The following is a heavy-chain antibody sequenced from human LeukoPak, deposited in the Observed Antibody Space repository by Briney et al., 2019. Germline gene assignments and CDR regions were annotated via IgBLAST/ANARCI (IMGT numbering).Heavy chain of an antibody. V-gene: IGHV4-31*11. CDR3: AREGPLDYGSSVHWFDP. J-gene: IGHJ5*02. CDR2: IYYSGST. CDR1: GGSFSGYY. D-gene: IGHD3-10*01. Sequence: SETLSLTCAVYGGSFSGYYWSWIRQHPGKGLEWIGYIYYSGSTYYNPSLKSRVTISVDTSKNQFSLKLSSVTAADTAVYYCAREGPLDYGSSVHWFDPWGQGTLVTVSS.